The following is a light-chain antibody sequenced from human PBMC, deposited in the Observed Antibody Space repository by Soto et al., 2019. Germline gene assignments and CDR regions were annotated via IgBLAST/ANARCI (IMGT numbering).Light chain of an antibody. CDR1: QSVSSSS. J-gene: IGKJ2*01. Sequence: EIVLTQSPGTLSLSPGERATLSCRASQSVSSSSFAWYQQKPGQAPRLLIYGTSSRATGISDRFSGSGSGTDFTLTISRLEPEDFAVYYCQQYRSSPPYTFGQGTKLEIK. CDR2: GTS. CDR3: QQYRSSPPYT. V-gene: IGKV3-20*01.